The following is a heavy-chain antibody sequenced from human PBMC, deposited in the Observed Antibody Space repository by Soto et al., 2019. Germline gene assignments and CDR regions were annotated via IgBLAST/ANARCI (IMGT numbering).Heavy chain of an antibody. CDR1: GFTFSNCA. J-gene: IGHJ4*01. D-gene: IGHD6-13*01. CDR3: AAAFLAAEIDF. V-gene: IGHV3-30-3*01. CDR2: ISNDGTNK. Sequence: GGSLRLSGTASGFTFSNCAMHWIRQAPGKGLEWVALISNDGTNKYYADSVKGRLTISRDNSKSILYLQMNSLRAEDTALYYCAAAFLAAEIDFWGHGTLVTVSS.